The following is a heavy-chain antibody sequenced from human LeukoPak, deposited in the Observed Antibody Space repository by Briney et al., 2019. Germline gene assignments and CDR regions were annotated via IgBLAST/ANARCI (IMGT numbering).Heavy chain of an antibody. D-gene: IGHD3-10*02. V-gene: IGHV3-48*04. Sequence: GGSLRLSCAASGFTFSSYSMNWVRQAPGKGLEWISYISSISITISYADSVKGRFTISRDNAKNSLYLQMNSLRAEDTAVYYCAELGITMIGGVWGKGTTVTISS. CDR2: ISSISITI. J-gene: IGHJ6*04. CDR3: AELGITMIGGV. CDR1: GFTFSSYS.